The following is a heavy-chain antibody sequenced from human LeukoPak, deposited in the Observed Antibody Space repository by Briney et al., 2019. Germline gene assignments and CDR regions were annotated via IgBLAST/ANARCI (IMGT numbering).Heavy chain of an antibody. CDR3: ARDRSYPDSYYYDMDV. CDR1: GFIFSTYW. Sequence: GGSLRLSCAASGFIFSTYWMNWVRQAPGKGLEWVASINQDGSEKYYVDSVKGRFTISRDNAKNSLYVEMNSLRGEDTAVYYCARDRSYPDSYYYDMDVWGKGTTVTVSS. CDR2: INQDGSEK. D-gene: IGHD1-26*01. J-gene: IGHJ6*03. V-gene: IGHV3-7*01.